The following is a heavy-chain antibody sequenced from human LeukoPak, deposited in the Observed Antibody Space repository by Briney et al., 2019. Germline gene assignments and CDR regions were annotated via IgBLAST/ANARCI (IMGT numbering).Heavy chain of an antibody. CDR2: ISWNSGSI. D-gene: IGHD6-19*01. CDR1: GFTFSSYA. V-gene: IGHV3-9*01. CDR3: AKAPRAGTGIFDY. Sequence: PGGSLRLSCAASGFTFSSYAMSWVRQAPGKGLEWVSGISWNSGSIGYADSVKGRFTISRDNAKNSLYLQMNSLRAEDTALYYCAKAPRAGTGIFDYWGQGTLVTVSS. J-gene: IGHJ4*02.